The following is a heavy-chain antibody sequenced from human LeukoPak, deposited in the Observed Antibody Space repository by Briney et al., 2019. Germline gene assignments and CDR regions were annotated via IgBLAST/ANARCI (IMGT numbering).Heavy chain of an antibody. Sequence: ASVKVSCKASGYTFTGYYMHWVRQAPGQGLEWMGWINPNNGGTNYAQKFQGRVAMTSDTSISTAYMELSRLRSDDTAAYYCARVIWELIYDGFGVWGQGTMVTVSS. J-gene: IGHJ3*01. CDR1: GYTFTGYY. CDR3: ARVIWELIYDGFGV. D-gene: IGHD1-26*01. CDR2: INPNNGGT. V-gene: IGHV1-2*02.